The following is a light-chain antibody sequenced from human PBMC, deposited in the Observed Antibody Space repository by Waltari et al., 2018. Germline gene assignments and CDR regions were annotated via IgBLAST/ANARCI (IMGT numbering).Light chain of an antibody. CDR3: SSYTSSSTYV. Sequence: QSALTQPASVSGSPGQSITISCTGTSSDVGGYNYVPWYQQHPGKVPKLMIYDVSNRPSWVSNRFSGSKPGSTASLTISGLQAEDEADYYCSSYTSSSTYVFGTGTKVTVL. V-gene: IGLV2-14*03. CDR2: DVS. CDR1: SSDVGGYNY. J-gene: IGLJ1*01.